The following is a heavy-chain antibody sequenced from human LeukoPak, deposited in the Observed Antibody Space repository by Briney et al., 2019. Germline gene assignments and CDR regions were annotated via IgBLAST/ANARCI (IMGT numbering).Heavy chain of an antibody. CDR1: GFTFTNFY. J-gene: IGHJ3*02. Sequence: ASVKVSCKTSGFTFTNFYIHWVRQAPGQGLEWMGWINTNTANPTYAQGFTGRFVFSSDTSVSTAYLQISSLKAEDTAVYYCARAHGPQWAFDIWGQGTAVTVSS. V-gene: IGHV7-4-1*02. CDR2: INTNTANP. CDR3: ARAHGPQWAFDI. D-gene: IGHD6-19*01.